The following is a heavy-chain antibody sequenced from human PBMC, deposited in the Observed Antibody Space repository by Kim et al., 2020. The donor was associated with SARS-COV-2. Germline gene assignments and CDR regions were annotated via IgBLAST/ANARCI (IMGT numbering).Heavy chain of an antibody. CDR1: GFTFDDYA. D-gene: IGHD3-22*01. V-gene: IGHV3-9*01. J-gene: IGHJ4*02. Sequence: GGSLRLSCAASGFTFDDYAMHWVRQAPGKGLEWVSGISWNSGSIGYADSVKGRFTLSRDNAKNSLYLQMNSLRAEDTALYYCAKLYDYYDSRGVDYWGQGTLVTVSS. CDR3: AKLYDYYDSRGVDY. CDR2: ISWNSGSI.